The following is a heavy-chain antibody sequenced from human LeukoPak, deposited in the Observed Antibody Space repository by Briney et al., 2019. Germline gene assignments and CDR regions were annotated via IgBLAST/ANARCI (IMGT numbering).Heavy chain of an antibody. CDR2: ISAYNGNT. Sequence: ASMKVSCKASGGTFSSYAISWVRQAPGQGLEWMGWISAYNGNTNYAQKLQGRVTMTTDTPTSTAYMELRSLRSDDTAVYYCAITTIPVVRGVGAFDIWGQGTMVTVSS. V-gene: IGHV1-18*01. CDR1: GGTFSSYA. J-gene: IGHJ3*02. CDR3: AITTIPVVRGVGAFDI. D-gene: IGHD3-22*01.